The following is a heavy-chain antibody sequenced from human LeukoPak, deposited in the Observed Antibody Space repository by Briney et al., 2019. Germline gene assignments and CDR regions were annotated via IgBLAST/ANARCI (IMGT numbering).Heavy chain of an antibody. CDR2: ISGSGGST. CDR3: ARDVYGEAY. J-gene: IGHJ4*02. V-gene: IGHV3-23*01. D-gene: IGHD4-17*01. CDR1: GFTFSSYA. Sequence: GGSLRLSCAASGFTFSSYAMSWVRQAPGKGLEWVSGISGSGGSTYYADSVKGRFTISRDNAKNSLYLQMNSLRAEDTAVYYCARDVYGEAYWGQGTLVTVSS.